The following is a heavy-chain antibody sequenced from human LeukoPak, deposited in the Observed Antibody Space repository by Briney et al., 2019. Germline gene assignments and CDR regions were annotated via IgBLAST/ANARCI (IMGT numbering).Heavy chain of an antibody. D-gene: IGHD5-24*01. Sequence: GGSLRLSCAASGFTFSSYAMSWVRQAPGKGLEWVSAISGSGGSTHYADSVKGRFTISRDNSKNTLYLQMNSLRVEDTAVYYCASPPGGEMAAIDYWGQGTLVTVSS. V-gene: IGHV3-23*01. J-gene: IGHJ4*02. CDR2: ISGSGGST. CDR3: ASPPGGEMAAIDY. CDR1: GFTFSSYA.